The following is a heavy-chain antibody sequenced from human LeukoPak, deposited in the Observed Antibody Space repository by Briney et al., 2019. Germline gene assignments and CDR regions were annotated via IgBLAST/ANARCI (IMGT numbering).Heavy chain of an antibody. J-gene: IGHJ4*02. V-gene: IGHV4-39*07. D-gene: IGHD3-22*01. CDR3: ARVATWGIDSSGYYRRHFDY. CDR1: GGSISSGGYY. Sequence: PSETLSLTCTVSGGSISSGGYYWSWIRQPPGKGLEWIGSIYYSGSTYYNPSLKSRVTISVDTSKNQFSLKLSSVTAADTAVYYCARVATWGIDSSGYYRRHFDYWGQGTLVTVSS. CDR2: IYYSGST.